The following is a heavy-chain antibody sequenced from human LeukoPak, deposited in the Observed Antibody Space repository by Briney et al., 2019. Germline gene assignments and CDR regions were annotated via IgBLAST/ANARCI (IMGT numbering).Heavy chain of an antibody. CDR3: AGTYSSSSNFDY. CDR1: GASISSGIHS. Sequence: PSQTLSLTCAVSGASISSGIHSWNWIRQPPGKGLEWIGYIYHTGNTYYNPSLKSRVTISVDRSKNQFSLKLSSVTAADTALYYCAGTYSSSSNFDYWGQGTLVTVSS. D-gene: IGHD6-13*01. V-gene: IGHV4-30-2*01. J-gene: IGHJ4*02. CDR2: IYHTGNT.